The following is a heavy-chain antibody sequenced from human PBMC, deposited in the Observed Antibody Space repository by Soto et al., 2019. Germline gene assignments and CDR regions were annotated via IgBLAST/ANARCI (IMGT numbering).Heavy chain of an antibody. CDR2: ITPILGIA. Sequence: SVKVSCKASGGTFSSYTISWVRQAPGQGLEWMGRITPILGIANYAQKFQGRVTITADKSTSTAYMELSSLRSGDTAVYYCARASWFGEIQGFDYWGQGTLVTVSS. J-gene: IGHJ4*02. D-gene: IGHD3-10*01. V-gene: IGHV1-69*02. CDR1: GGTFSSYT. CDR3: ARASWFGEIQGFDY.